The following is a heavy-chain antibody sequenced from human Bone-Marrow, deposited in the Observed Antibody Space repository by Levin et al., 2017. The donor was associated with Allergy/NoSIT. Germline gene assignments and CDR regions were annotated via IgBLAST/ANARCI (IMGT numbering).Heavy chain of an antibody. Sequence: GSLRLSCSVSGCSISNSYWSWIRQAPGKGLEWIGYIKNSGTTKYNPSLNSRVTISADTSKNQVSLRLTSVTAADTAVYYCASLGYTISYYDYAMDVWGQGTTVTVSS. V-gene: IGHV4-59*01. CDR3: ASLGYTISYYDYAMDV. D-gene: IGHD5-12*01. CDR2: IKNSGTT. J-gene: IGHJ6*02. CDR1: GCSISNSY.